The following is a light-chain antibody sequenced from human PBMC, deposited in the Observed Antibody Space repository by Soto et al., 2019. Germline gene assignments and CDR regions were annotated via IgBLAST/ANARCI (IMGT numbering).Light chain of an antibody. CDR3: QQYSHYWT. J-gene: IGKJ1*01. CDR1: QSISTW. V-gene: IGKV1-5*01. CDR2: DAS. Sequence: IQMTQSPSTLSASVGDRVTITCRASQSISTWLAWYQQKPGKAPKVLIYDASSLESGVPSRFSGSGPGTDFSLTITSLQPDDFATYYCQQYSHYWTFGQGTKVDIK.